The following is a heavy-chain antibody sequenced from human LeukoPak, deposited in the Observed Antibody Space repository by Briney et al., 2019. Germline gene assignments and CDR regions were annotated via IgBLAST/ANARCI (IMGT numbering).Heavy chain of an antibody. J-gene: IGHJ4*02. CDR3: ARHSDVIGAI. D-gene: IGHD3-10*01. CDR2: IYPRDSDT. CDR1: GYTFTHQW. V-gene: IGHV5-51*01. Sequence: GESLKISCKASGYTFTHQWIGWVRQKSGSGLEWMGIIYPRDSDTRYSPSFQGHVSIPADTSINTAYLEWSRLEASDTVIYYCARHSDVIGAIWGQGTLVTVSS.